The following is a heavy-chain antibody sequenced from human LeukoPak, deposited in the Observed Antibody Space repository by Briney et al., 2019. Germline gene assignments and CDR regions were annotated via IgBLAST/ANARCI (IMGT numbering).Heavy chain of an antibody. J-gene: IGHJ3*01. CDR3: ARDREQWVPLGALDL. D-gene: IGHD6-19*01. Sequence: ASVRVSCKASGYTFNTYGISWVRQPLGQGLEWIGWISPFNGNTNYAQNVQGRATMTTDTSTTTAYMDLEGLRYDDTAVYYCARDREQWVPLGALDLWGQGTMVTVSS. CDR1: GYTFNTYG. V-gene: IGHV1-18*01. CDR2: ISPFNGNT.